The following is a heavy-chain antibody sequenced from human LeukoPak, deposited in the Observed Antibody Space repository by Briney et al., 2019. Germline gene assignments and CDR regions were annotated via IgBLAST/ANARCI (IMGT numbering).Heavy chain of an antibody. CDR2: IRYDGVNK. CDR3: AKSRSAKTPPGASLDH. Sequence: GGSLRVSCAASGFVFSNYGMHWVRQAPGKGLEWVAFIRYDGVNKYYGDSVKGRFTISRDNSENTLYLQMNSLRAEDTAVYYCAKSRSAKTPPGASLDHWGQGTLVTVFS. J-gene: IGHJ4*02. D-gene: IGHD4-23*01. V-gene: IGHV3-30*02. CDR1: GFVFSNYG.